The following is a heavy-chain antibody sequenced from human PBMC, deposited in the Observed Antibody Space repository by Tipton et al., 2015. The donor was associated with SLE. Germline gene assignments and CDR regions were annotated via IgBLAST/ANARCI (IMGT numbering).Heavy chain of an antibody. CDR2: ISGGST. J-gene: IGHJ4*02. CDR1: GFTVSSNE. CDR3: AKDRSSGWYYFDY. D-gene: IGHD6-19*01. Sequence: SLRLSCAASGFTVSSNEMSWVRRAPGKGLEWVSSISGGSTYYADSRKGRFTISRDNSKNTLYLQMNSLRAEDTAVYYCAKDRSSGWYYFDYWGQGTLVTVSS. V-gene: IGHV3-38-3*01.